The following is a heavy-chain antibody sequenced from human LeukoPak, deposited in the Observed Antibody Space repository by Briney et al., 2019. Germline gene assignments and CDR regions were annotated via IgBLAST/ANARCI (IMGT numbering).Heavy chain of an antibody. D-gene: IGHD3-22*01. CDR2: IYPGDSDT. J-gene: IGHJ3*02. Sequence: GESLKISCKGSGYSFTSYWIGWVRQMPGKGLEWMGIIYPGDSDTRYSPSFQGQVAISADKSISTAYLQWSSLKASDTAMYYCVRGRYSGYYFYDAFDIWGQGTMVTVSS. CDR3: VRGRYSGYYFYDAFDI. CDR1: GYSFTSYW. V-gene: IGHV5-51*01.